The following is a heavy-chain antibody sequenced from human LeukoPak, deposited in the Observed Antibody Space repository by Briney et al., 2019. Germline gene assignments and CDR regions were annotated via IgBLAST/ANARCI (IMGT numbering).Heavy chain of an antibody. CDR3: ARVRYTWNYASYYFDY. J-gene: IGHJ4*02. CDR1: GGSISSSSYY. D-gene: IGHD1-7*01. Sequence: SETLSLTCTVSGGSISSSSYYWGWIRQPPGKGLEWIGSIYYSGSTYYNPSLKSRVTISVDTSKNQFSLRLSSVTAADTAVYYCARVRYTWNYASYYFDYWGQGTLVTVSS. CDR2: IYYSGST. V-gene: IGHV4-39*07.